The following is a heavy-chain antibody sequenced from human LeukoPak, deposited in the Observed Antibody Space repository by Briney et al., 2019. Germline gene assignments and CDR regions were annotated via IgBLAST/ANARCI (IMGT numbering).Heavy chain of an antibody. CDR2: IIPIFGTA. Sequence: SVKVSCKASGGTFSSYAISWVRQAPGQGLEWMGGIIPIFGTANYAQKFQGRVTITTDESTSTAYMELSSLRSEDTAVYYCARDRGLAARRYYYYMDVWGKGTTVTVSS. CDR1: GGTFSSYA. V-gene: IGHV1-69*05. CDR3: ARDRGLAARRYYYYMDV. J-gene: IGHJ6*03. D-gene: IGHD6-6*01.